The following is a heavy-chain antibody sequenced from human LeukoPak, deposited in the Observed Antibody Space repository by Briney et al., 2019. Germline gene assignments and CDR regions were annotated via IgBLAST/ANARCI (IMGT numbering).Heavy chain of an antibody. CDR2: ISYDGSNK. Sequence: GGSLRLSCAASGFTFSSYGMHWVRQAPGKGLEWVAVISYDGSNKYYADSVKGRFTISRDNSKNTLYLQMNSLRAEDTAVYYCARDGAVAAPVYYYFDYWGQGTLVTVSS. CDR1: GFTFSSYG. V-gene: IGHV3-30*03. J-gene: IGHJ4*02. D-gene: IGHD6-19*01. CDR3: ARDGAVAAPVYYYFDY.